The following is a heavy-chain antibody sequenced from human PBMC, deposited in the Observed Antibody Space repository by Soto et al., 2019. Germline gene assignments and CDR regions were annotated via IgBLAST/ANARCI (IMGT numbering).Heavy chain of an antibody. J-gene: IGHJ4*02. CDR3: ARVTAAYSDFDY. CDR2: INYSGST. CDR1: GGSISSGDYY. V-gene: IGHV4-30-4*01. Sequence: SETLSLTCTVSGGSISSGDYYWSWIRQPPGKGLEWIGYINYSGSTNYNPSLKSRVTISVDTSKNQFSLKLSSVTAADTAVYYCARVTAAYSDFDYWGQGTLVTVSS. D-gene: IGHD2-15*01.